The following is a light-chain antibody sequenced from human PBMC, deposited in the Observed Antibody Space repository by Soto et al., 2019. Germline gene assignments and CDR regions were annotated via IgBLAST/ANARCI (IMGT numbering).Light chain of an antibody. V-gene: IGLV2-23*02. CDR2: EVN. CDR3: CSYVGSSTSYV. Sequence: QSVLTQPASVSGSPGQSITISCTGTSGDVGNYNLVSWYQQHPGKSPRLMIYEVNKWPSGVSNCFSGSKSGNTASLTISGLQAEDEADYYCCSYVGSSTSYVFGTGTKVTVL. J-gene: IGLJ1*01. CDR1: SGDVGNYNL.